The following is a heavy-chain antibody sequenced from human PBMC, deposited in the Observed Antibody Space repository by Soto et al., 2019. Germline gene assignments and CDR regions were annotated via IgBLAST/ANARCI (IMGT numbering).Heavy chain of an antibody. V-gene: IGHV3-9*01. CDR3: AKENGLDRDGPLDY. CDR2: ISWNSGDI. D-gene: IGHD2-2*03. J-gene: IGHJ4*02. Sequence: EVQLVESGGGSVQPGRSLRLSCAASGFSFDDYGMHWVRQGPGKGLEWVSGISWNSGDIYYADSVKGRFTISRDNAKRALVPPMKRLGTEEQALYLRAKENGLDRDGPLDYLGQGILVTVSS. CDR1: GFSFDDYG.